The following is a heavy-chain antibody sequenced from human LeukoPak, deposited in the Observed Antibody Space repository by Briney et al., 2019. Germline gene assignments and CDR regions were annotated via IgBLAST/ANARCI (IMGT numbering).Heavy chain of an antibody. CDR2: IYYSGST. CDR1: GGSISSYY. Sequence: PSGTLSLTCTVSGGSISSYYWSWIRQPPGKGLEWIGYIYYSGSTNYKPSLKSRVTISVDTSRNQFSLKLSSVTAADTAVYYCATHPKSCTRGIFITGKACWFDPWGQGTLVTVSS. J-gene: IGHJ5*02. CDR3: ATHPKSCTRGIFITGKACWFDP. D-gene: IGHD3-10*01. V-gene: IGHV4-59*08.